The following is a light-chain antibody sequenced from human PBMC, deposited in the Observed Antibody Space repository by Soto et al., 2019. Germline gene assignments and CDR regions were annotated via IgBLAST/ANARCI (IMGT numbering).Light chain of an antibody. CDR2: GNI. CDR3: QSYDSSLSGSWV. J-gene: IGLJ3*02. V-gene: IGLV1-40*01. CDR1: SSNIGAGYD. Sequence: QSVLTQPPSVSGAPGQRVTISCTGSSSNIGAGYDVHWYRQLPGTAPKLLIYGNINRPSGVPDRFSGSKSGTSASLAITGVQAEDEADYYCQSYDSSLSGSWVFGGGTKLTVL.